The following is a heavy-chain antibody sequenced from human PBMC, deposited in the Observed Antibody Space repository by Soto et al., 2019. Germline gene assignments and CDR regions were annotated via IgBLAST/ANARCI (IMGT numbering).Heavy chain of an antibody. Sequence: GGSLRLSCAASGFTFGNAWMSWVRQAPGKGLEWVGRIKSKTDGGTTDYAAPVKGRFTISRDDSKNTLYLQMNSLKTEDTAVYYCTTAPGVGIPDRNIDYWGQGTLVTVSS. CDR1: GFTFGNAW. CDR3: TTAPGVGIPDRNIDY. V-gene: IGHV3-15*01. J-gene: IGHJ4*02. D-gene: IGHD2-21*01. CDR2: IKSKTDGGTT.